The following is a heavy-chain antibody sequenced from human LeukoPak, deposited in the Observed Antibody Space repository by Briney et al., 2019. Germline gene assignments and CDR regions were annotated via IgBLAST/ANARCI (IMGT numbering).Heavy chain of an antibody. CDR1: GYTFTTYT. J-gene: IGHJ4*02. CDR3: ARLYSGSWEDIDY. Sequence: ASVKVSCKASGYTFTTYTIHWVRQAPGQRLEWMGWINAGNGNTKYSQEFQDRVTITRDTSASTAYMELSSLRSDDTAVYYCARLYSGSWEDIDYWGQGTLVTVSS. D-gene: IGHD1-26*01. CDR2: INAGNGNT. V-gene: IGHV1-3*01.